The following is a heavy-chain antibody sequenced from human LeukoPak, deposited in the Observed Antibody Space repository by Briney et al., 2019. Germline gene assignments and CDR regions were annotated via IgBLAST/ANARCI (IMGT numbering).Heavy chain of an antibody. V-gene: IGHV3-13*01. CDR1: GFTFSSYD. Sequence: GGSLRLSCAASGFTFSSYDLHWVRQVTGKSLEWVSAIGAGGDTYYPDSVKGRFTISRENAKNSLYLQMNSLRAGDMAVYYCVREVSQGAAVGKYNWYFDLWGRGTLVTVSS. D-gene: IGHD6-13*01. CDR2: IGAGGDT. J-gene: IGHJ2*01. CDR3: VREVSQGAAVGKYNWYFDL.